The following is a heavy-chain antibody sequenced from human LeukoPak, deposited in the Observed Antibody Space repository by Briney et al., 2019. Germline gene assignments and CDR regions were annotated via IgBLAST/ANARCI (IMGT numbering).Heavy chain of an antibody. V-gene: IGHV4-30-2*01. Sequence: SETLSLTCAVSGGSISSGGYSWSWLRQPPRKGLEWIGYIYHSGSTYYNPSLKSRVTISVDRSKNQFSLKLSSVTAADTAVYYCARGRKSRGVLFGYWGQGTLVTVSS. D-gene: IGHD3-10*01. CDR2: IYHSGST. J-gene: IGHJ4*02. CDR1: GGSISSGGYS. CDR3: ARGRKSRGVLFGY.